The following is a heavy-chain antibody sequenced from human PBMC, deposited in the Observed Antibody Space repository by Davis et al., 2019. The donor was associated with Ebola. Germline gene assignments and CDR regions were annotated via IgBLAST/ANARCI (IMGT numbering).Heavy chain of an antibody. Sequence: GESLKISCAASGFTFSSYSMNWVRQAPGKGLEWVSYISSSRSTIYYADSVKGRFTISRDNAKNSLYLQMNSLRDEDTAVYYCARGPVPGYSSGWGFDYWGQGTLVTVSS. CDR1: GFTFSSYS. V-gene: IGHV3-48*02. J-gene: IGHJ4*02. CDR2: ISSSRSTI. D-gene: IGHD6-19*01. CDR3: ARGPVPGYSSGWGFDY.